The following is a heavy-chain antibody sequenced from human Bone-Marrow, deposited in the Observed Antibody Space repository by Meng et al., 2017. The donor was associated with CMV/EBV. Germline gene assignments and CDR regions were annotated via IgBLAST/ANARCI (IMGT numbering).Heavy chain of an antibody. CDR1: VASNSGT. CDR2: TSFRSTWYN. J-gene: IGHJ5*02. V-gene: IGHV6-1*01. Sequence: VASNSGTWNWIRPCPARGLEWLGRTSFRSTWYNDYAPSVKSRITISPDTSKNQFSLQLTSVTPEDTAVYYCAREHCSGGDCLWFGPWGQGTLVTVSS. D-gene: IGHD2-15*01. CDR3: AREHCSGGDCLWFGP.